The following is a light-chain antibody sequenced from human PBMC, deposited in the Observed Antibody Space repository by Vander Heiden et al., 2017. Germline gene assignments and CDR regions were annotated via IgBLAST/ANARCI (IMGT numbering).Light chain of an antibody. CDR1: SNDVGGYDY. CDR2: DVS. Sequence: QSALTHPASGSGSPGQSITISCTGTSNDVGGYDYVSWYQQHPGKAPKLMIYDVSDRPSGVSNRFSGSKSGNTASLTISGLQAEDEAHYYCCSYTSSSTLVFGGGTKLTVL. J-gene: IGLJ2*01. CDR3: CSYTSSSTLV. V-gene: IGLV2-14*01.